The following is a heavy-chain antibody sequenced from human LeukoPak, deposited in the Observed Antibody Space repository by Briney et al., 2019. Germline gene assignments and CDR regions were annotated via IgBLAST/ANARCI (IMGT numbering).Heavy chain of an antibody. CDR3: ARGGGYDLNYYYYMGV. J-gene: IGHJ6*03. CDR2: ISSNGGST. Sequence: PGGSLRLSCAASGFIFSGSAMHWVRQASGKGLEYVSTISSNGGSTYYANSVKGRFTISRDNSKNTLYLQVGSLRSEDMAVYYCARGGGYDLNYYYYMGVWGEGSTVTVSS. D-gene: IGHD5-12*01. CDR1: GFIFSGSA. V-gene: IGHV3-64*01.